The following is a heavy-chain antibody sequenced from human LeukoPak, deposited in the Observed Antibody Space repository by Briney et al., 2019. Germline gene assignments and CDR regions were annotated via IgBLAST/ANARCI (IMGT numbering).Heavy chain of an antibody. CDR3: AKDRDYIMGIAGY. Sequence: GGSLRLSCAASGFTFSSYAMSWVRQAPGKGLEWVSAISGSSGSTYYADSVKGRFTISRDNSKNTLYLQMNSLRAEDTAVYYCAKDRDYIMGIAGYWGQGTLVTVSS. J-gene: IGHJ4*02. D-gene: IGHD2-21*01. CDR2: ISGSSGST. CDR1: GFTFSSYA. V-gene: IGHV3-23*01.